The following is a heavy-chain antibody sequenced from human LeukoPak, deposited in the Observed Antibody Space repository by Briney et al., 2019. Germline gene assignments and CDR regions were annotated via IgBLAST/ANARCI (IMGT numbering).Heavy chain of an antibody. CDR1: GGSISSSSYY. CDR2: IYYSGST. J-gene: IGHJ5*02. Sequence: SETLSLTCTVSGGSISSSSYYWGWIRQPPGKGLEWIGSIYYSGSTYYNPSLKSRVTISVDTSKNQFSLKLRSVTAADTAVYYCARDYSSSDFYRAAHGVDPWGQGTLVTVSS. CDR3: ARDYSSSDFYRAAHGVDP. V-gene: IGHV4-39*07. D-gene: IGHD6-6*01.